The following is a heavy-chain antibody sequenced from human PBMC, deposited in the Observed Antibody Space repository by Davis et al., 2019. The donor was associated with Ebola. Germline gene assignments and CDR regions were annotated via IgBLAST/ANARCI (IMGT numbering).Heavy chain of an antibody. CDR2: TYYTSKWYN. CDR3: VRGWLRSAFDY. J-gene: IGHJ4*02. D-gene: IGHD5-12*01. V-gene: IGHV6-1*01. CDR1: GDSVSTAG. Sequence: HSQTLSLTCAISGDSVSTAGWNWIRQSPSRGLEWLGRTYYTSKWYNDYATSVRGRITINPDTSKNKFSLQLNSVTPEDTAVYYCVRGWLRSAFDYWGQGTLVTVSS.